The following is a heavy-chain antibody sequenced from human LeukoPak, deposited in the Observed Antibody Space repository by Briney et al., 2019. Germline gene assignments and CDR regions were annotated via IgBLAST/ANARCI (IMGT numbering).Heavy chain of an antibody. CDR2: MYYSGST. CDR1: GGSISISNYY. CDR3: ARNTIVCSGGSCYYSSFDY. Sequence: SETLSLTCTVSGGSISISNYYWGWIRQPPGKGLEYIGSMYYSGSTYYNPSLKSRVTTSVDTSKNQFSLKLSSVTAADTALYYCARNTIVCSGGSCYYSSFDYWGQGTLVTVSS. J-gene: IGHJ4*02. V-gene: IGHV4-39*01. D-gene: IGHD2-15*01.